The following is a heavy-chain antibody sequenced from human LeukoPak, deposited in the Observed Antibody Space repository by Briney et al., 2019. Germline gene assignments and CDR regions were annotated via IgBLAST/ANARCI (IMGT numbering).Heavy chain of an antibody. D-gene: IGHD2-2*01. CDR1: GYTFTSYY. V-gene: IGHV1-46*01. CDR2: IYPSGGST. Sequence: GASVKVSCKASGYTFTSYYMHWVRQAPGQGLEWMGIIYPSGGSTSYAQKFQGRVTMTRDTSTSTVYMELSSLRSEDTAVYYCARDGEYQLLSYNRFDPWGQGTLVTVSS. J-gene: IGHJ5*02. CDR3: ARDGEYQLLSYNRFDP.